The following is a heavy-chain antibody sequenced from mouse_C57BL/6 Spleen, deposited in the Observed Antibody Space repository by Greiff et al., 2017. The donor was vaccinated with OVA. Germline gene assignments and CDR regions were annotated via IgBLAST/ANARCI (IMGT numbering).Heavy chain of an antibody. CDR2: IDPETGGT. J-gene: IGHJ3*01. D-gene: IGHD1-1*01. CDR3: TRERYYGSSTTAWFAY. CDR1: GYTFTDYE. V-gene: IGHV1-15*01. Sequence: QVQLQQSGAELVRPGASVTLSCKASGYTFTDYEMHWVKQTPVHGLEWIGAIDPETGGTAYNQKFKGKAILTADKSSSTAYMELRSLTSEDSAVYYCTRERYYGSSTTAWFAYWGQGTLVTVSA.